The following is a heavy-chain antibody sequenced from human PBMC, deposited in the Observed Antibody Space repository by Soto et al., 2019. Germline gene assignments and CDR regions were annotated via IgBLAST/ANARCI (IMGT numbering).Heavy chain of an antibody. CDR1: GGSFSGYY. CDR2: INHSGST. D-gene: IGHD2-2*02. Sequence: PSETLSLTFAVYGGSFSGYYWSWIRQPPGKGLEWIGEINHSGSTNYNPSLKSRVTISVDTSKNQFSRKLSSVTAADTAVYYCASGDIVVVPAAIRGGDYYYYYGMDVWGQGTTVTVSS. CDR3: ASGDIVVVPAAIRGGDYYYYYGMDV. J-gene: IGHJ6*02. V-gene: IGHV4-34*01.